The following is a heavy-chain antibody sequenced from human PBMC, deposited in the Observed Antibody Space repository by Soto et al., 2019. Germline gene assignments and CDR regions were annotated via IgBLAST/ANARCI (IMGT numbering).Heavy chain of an antibody. D-gene: IGHD4-17*01. Sequence: QVHLVESGGGVVQPGRPLRLSCAASGFTFSRYGMHWVRQAPGKGLEWVGVIGRDGGQKQYADSVRGRFTISRDNSQTTRHPEMNSGTVEDTAVYYCARDDDGDYNGLEYWGQGTLVSVSS. CDR1: GFTFSRYG. CDR2: IGRDGGQK. CDR3: ARDDDGDYNGLEY. V-gene: IGHV3-33*01. J-gene: IGHJ4*02.